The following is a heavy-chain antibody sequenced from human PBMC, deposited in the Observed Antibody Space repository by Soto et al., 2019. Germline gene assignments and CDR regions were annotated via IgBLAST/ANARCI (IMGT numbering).Heavy chain of an antibody. CDR2: IYYSGST. J-gene: IGHJ3*02. CDR1: GGSISSSSYY. Sequence: SETLSLTCTVSGGSISSSSYYWGWIRQPPGKGLEWIGSIYYSGSTYYNPSLKSRVTISVDTSKNQFSLKLSSVTAADTAVYYCATTSWAVAATALPDDAFDIWGQGTMVTVSS. V-gene: IGHV4-39*01. D-gene: IGHD2-15*01. CDR3: ATTSWAVAATALPDDAFDI.